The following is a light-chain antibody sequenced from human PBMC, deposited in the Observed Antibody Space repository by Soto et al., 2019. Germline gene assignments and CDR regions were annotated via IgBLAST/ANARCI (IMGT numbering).Light chain of an antibody. V-gene: IGKV3-20*01. CDR1: QSVSSSY. CDR2: DAS. CDR3: QQYGSSPRT. Sequence: EIVLTQSPGTLYLSTGERATLSCRASQSVSSSYLAWYQQKPGQAPRLLIYDASSRATGIPDRFSGSGSGTDFTLTISRLEPEDFAVYYCQQYGSSPRTFGQGTKVEIK. J-gene: IGKJ1*01.